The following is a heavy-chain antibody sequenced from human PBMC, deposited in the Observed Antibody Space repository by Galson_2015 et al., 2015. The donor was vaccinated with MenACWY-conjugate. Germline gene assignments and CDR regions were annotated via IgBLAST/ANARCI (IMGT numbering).Heavy chain of an antibody. Sequence: ALRLACAVSGFPFSKYGMNWGRQAAGKGREWLSDSSSSVTTTYYADSEKGRFTISRDNGKNALFLQIISLRAEGTAVCYCARDHNWAFDYWGQGTLVTVSS. J-gene: IGHJ4*02. D-gene: IGHD1-20*01. CDR2: SSSSVTTT. CDR3: ARDHNWAFDY. CDR1: GFPFSKYG. V-gene: IGHV3-48*03.